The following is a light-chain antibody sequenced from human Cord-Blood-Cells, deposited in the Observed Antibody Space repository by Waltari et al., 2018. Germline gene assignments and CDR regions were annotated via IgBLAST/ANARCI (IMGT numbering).Light chain of an antibody. Sequence: DIVMTQSPDSLSVSLVGRATINCKSSQRVLHSSNNKNYLACYQQKPGQHPKLLISWASTREAGVPVRFSRSGSGTDFTLTTSSLQAEDVAVYYCQKYYSTPTFGQGTKVEIK. CDR1: QRVLHSSNNKNY. J-gene: IGKJ1*01. CDR3: QKYYSTPT. V-gene: IGKV4-1*01. CDR2: WAS.